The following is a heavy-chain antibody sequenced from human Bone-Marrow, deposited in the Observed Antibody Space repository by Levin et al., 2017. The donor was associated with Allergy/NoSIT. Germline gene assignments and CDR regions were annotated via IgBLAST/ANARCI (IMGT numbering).Heavy chain of an antibody. CDR2: MNSNSGNT. CDR3: ARGRGAAAGGRSDI. CDR1: GYTFTSFD. D-gene: IGHD6-13*01. Sequence: GESLKISCKASGYTFTSFDINWVRQATGQGLEWMGWMNSNSGNTGYAQKFQGRVAMTRNTSISTAYMELSSLRYEDTAVYYGARGRGAAAGGRSDIWGQGTMVTVSS. J-gene: IGHJ3*02. V-gene: IGHV1-8*01.